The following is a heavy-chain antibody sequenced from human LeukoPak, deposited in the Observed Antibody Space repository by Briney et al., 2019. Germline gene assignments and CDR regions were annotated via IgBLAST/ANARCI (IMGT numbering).Heavy chain of an antibody. J-gene: IGHJ4*02. CDR1: GGSISTHY. V-gene: IGHV4-59*11. Sequence: PSETLSLTCTVSGGSISTHYCSWIRHPPGKGLEWIWYSYYNGSTNYNPSLKSRLTISVDTSTNQFSLRLSSLTAADTALYYCARRSFYYDSSGDYYAYFDLWGQGRLVTVSS. CDR2: SYYNGST. CDR3: ARRSFYYDSSGDYYAYFDL. D-gene: IGHD3-22*01.